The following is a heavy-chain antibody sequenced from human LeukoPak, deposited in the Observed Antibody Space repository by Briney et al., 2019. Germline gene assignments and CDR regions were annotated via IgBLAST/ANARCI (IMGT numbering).Heavy chain of an antibody. CDR1: GYTLTELS. J-gene: IGHJ4*02. V-gene: IGHV1-24*01. CDR3: ARAVVRWLQLPLFDY. Sequence: ASVKVSCKVSGYTLTELSMHWVRQAPGKGLEWMGGFDPEDGETIYAQKFQGRVTMTEDTSTDTAYMELSRLRSDDTAVYYCARAVVRWLQLPLFDYWGQGTLVTVSS. CDR2: FDPEDGET. D-gene: IGHD5-24*01.